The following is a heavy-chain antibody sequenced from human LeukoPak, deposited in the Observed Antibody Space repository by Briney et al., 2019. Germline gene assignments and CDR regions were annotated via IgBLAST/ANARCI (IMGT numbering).Heavy chain of an antibody. D-gene: IGHD1-1*01. V-gene: IGHV3-11*04. J-gene: IGHJ5*02. CDR3: ARDTATGTGWFDP. CDR2: ISSSGSTI. CDR1: GFTFSDYY. Sequence: KTGGSLRLSCAAPGFTFSDYYMSWIRQAPGKGLEWVSYISSSGSTIYYADSVKGRFTISRDNAKKSLYLQMNSLRAEDTAVYYCARDTATGTGWFDPWGQGTLVTVSS.